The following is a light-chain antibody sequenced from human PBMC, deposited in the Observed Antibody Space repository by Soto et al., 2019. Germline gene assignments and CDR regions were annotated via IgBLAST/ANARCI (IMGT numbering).Light chain of an antibody. CDR1: QSVSSY. J-gene: IGKJ2*01. V-gene: IGKV3-11*01. CDR3: QQRSRWPYP. Sequence: EIVLTQSPATLSLSPGERATLSCRASQSVSSYLAWYQQKPGQAHRLLIYDAYYRATGIPARFSGSGSGSDFTLTSCSLVSEDFAVDYCQQRSRWPYPVGQGTKLDIK. CDR2: DAY.